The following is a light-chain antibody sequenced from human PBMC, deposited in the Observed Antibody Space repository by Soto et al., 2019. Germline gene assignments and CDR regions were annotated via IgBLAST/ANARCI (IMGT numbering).Light chain of an antibody. Sequence: QSALTQPASVSGSPGQSITISCTGTSSDVGGYNYVSWYQQHPGKAPKLMIYEVSHRPSGVSHRFSGSKSDNTASLTISGLQAEDEADYYCSSYTISSTLVFGGGTKVTVL. CDR1: SSDVGGYNY. V-gene: IGLV2-14*01. J-gene: IGLJ2*01. CDR2: EVS. CDR3: SSYTISSTLV.